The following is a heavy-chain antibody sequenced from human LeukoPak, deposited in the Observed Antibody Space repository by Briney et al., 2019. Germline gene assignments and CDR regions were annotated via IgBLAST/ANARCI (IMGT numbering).Heavy chain of an antibody. CDR1: GGSISSYY. V-gene: IGHV4-59*01. D-gene: IGHD6-19*01. CDR2: IYYSGST. Sequence: PSETLSLTCTVSGGSISSYYRNWIRQPPGKGLEWIGYIYYSGSTNYNPSLKSRVTISVDTSKNQFSLKLSSVTAADTAVYYCARGRWSSGWFDYWGQGTLVTVSS. CDR3: ARGRWSSGWFDY. J-gene: IGHJ4*02.